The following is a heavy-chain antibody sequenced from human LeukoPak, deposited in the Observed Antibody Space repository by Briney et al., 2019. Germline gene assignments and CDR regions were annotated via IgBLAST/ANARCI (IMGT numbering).Heavy chain of an antibody. Sequence: GGSLRLSRAASGFTFSEYYMSWIRQAPGKGLEWVSYISSSGSTIYYADSVKGRFTISKDNAKNSLYLQMNSLRAEDTAVYYCARDDWMVNAIPYYFDYWGQGTLVTVSS. V-gene: IGHV3-11*04. CDR1: GFTFSEYY. J-gene: IGHJ4*02. CDR3: ARDDWMVNAIPYYFDY. CDR2: ISSSGSTI. D-gene: IGHD2-8*01.